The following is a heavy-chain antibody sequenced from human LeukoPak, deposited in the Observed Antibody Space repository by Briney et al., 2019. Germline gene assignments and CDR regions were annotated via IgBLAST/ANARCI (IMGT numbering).Heavy chain of an antibody. D-gene: IGHD3-3*01. V-gene: IGHV4-59*01. CDR2: FYHSGSP. Sequence: PSETLSLTCTVSGASISSYSWSWIRQPPGKGLEWIGYFYHSGSPNYNSSLVGRATISIDTSKNQIFLNLNSVTAADTAVYYCAKKGGRFWSVHYLDDWGQGSLVTVSS. CDR1: GASISSYS. J-gene: IGHJ4*02. CDR3: AKKGGRFWSVHYLDD.